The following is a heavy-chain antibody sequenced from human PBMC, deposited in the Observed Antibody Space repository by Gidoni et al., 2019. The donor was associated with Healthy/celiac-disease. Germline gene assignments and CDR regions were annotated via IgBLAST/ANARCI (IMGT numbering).Heavy chain of an antibody. D-gene: IGHD3-22*01. Sequence: EVQLVESGGGLVKPGGSLRLSCAASGFTFSSYSMNWVRQAPGKGLEWVSSISSSSSYIYYADSVKGRFTISRDNAKNSLYLQMNSLRAEDTAVYYCARVGTMIGAARTDVWGQGTTVTVSS. CDR1: GFTFSSYS. CDR2: ISSSSSYI. V-gene: IGHV3-21*01. CDR3: ARVGTMIGAARTDV. J-gene: IGHJ6*02.